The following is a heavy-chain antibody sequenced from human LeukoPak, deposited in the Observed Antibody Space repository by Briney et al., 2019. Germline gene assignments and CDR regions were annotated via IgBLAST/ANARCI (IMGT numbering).Heavy chain of an antibody. J-gene: IGHJ4*02. CDR2: ISGSGGST. V-gene: IGHV3-23*01. Sequence: GGSLRLSCAASGFTFSSYAMSWVRQAPGKGLEWVSAISGSGGSTYYADSVKGRFTISRDNSKNTLYLQMNSLRAEDTAVYYCAKDPRRDNYDSSGQEYYFDYWGQGTLVTVSS. D-gene: IGHD3-22*01. CDR1: GFTFSSYA. CDR3: AKDPRRDNYDSSGQEYYFDY.